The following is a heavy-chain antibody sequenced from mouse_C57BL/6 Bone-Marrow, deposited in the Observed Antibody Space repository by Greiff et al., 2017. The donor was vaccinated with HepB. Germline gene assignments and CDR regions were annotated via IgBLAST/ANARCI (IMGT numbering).Heavy chain of an antibody. D-gene: IGHD2-1*01. CDR3: AGWIYYGNLRRAMDY. CDR2: IWGVGST. CDR1: GFSLTSYG. V-gene: IGHV2-6*01. Sequence: QVHVKQSGPGLVAPSQSLSITCTVSGFSLTSYGIDWVRQSPGKGLEWLGVIWGVGSTNYNTALKSRMSISKDNTKSQVFLNMNSLHTDDAAMYYCAGWIYYGNLRRAMDYWGQGTSVTVSS. J-gene: IGHJ4*01.